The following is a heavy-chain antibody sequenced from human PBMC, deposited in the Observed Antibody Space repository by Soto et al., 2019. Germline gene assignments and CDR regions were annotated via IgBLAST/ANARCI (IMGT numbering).Heavy chain of an antibody. Sequence: HPGGSLRLSCAASGFTSSSYGMHWVRQAPGKGLEWVAVISYDGSNKYYADSVKGRFTISRDNAKNSLYLQMNSLRAEDTAVYYCARDPNYYGSGSSNHWGQGTLVTVSS. J-gene: IGHJ4*02. V-gene: IGHV3-30*03. CDR3: ARDPNYYGSGSSNH. CDR2: ISYDGSNK. CDR1: GFTSSSYG. D-gene: IGHD3-10*01.